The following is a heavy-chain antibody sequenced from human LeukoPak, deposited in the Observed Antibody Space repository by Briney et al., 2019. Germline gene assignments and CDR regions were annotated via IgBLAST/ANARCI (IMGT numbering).Heavy chain of an antibody. Sequence: PSETPSLTCTVSGGSISSRAYYWSWIRQHPGKGPEWIGYIYYSGSTYYNPSLKSRVIISLNTSKTQFSLKLSSVTAADTAVYYCARADGTIYYFDSWGQGTVVTVSS. D-gene: IGHD5-24*01. CDR2: IYYSGST. V-gene: IGHV4-31*03. CDR1: GGSISSRAYY. J-gene: IGHJ4*02. CDR3: ARADGTIYYFDS.